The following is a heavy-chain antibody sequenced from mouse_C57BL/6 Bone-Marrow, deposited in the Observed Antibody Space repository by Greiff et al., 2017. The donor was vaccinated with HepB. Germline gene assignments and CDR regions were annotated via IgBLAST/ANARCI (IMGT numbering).Heavy chain of an antibody. J-gene: IGHJ3*01. Sequence: EVQLVESGGGLVQPGGSLKLSCAASGFTFSDYYMYWVRQTPEKRLEWVAYISNGGGSTYYPDTVKGRFTISRDNAKNTLYLQMSRLKSEDTAMYYCARRGQLSAWFAYWGEETLVSVSA. CDR3: ARRGQLSAWFAY. CDR1: GFTFSDYY. D-gene: IGHD3-2*02. V-gene: IGHV5-12*01. CDR2: ISNGGGST.